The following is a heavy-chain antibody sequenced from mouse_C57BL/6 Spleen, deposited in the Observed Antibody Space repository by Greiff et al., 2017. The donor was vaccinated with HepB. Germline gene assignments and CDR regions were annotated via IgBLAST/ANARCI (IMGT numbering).Heavy chain of an antibody. CDR2: INPNNGGT. Sequence: VQLQQSGPELVKPGASVKMSCKASGYTFTDYNMHWVKQSHGKSLEWIGYINPNNGGTSYNQKFKGKATLTVNKSSSTAYMELRSLTSEDSAVYYCARKATVVAPYYFDYWGQGTTLTVSS. D-gene: IGHD1-1*01. CDR1: GYTFTDYN. CDR3: ARKATVVAPYYFDY. V-gene: IGHV1-22*01. J-gene: IGHJ2*01.